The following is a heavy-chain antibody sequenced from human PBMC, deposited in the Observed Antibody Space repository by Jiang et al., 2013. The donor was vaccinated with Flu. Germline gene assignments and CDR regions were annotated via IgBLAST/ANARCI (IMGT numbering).Heavy chain of an antibody. CDR2: IYTSGST. J-gene: IGHJ6*02. D-gene: IGHD6-19*01. V-gene: IGHV4-61*02. CDR1: GGSISSGSYY. Sequence: GSGLVKPSQTLSLTCTVSGGSISSGSYYWSWIRQPAGKGLEWIGRIYTSGSTNYNPSLKSRVTISVDTSKNQFSLKLSSVTAADTAVYYCARDGIAVAGRNYYGMDVWGQGTTVTVSS. CDR3: ARDGIAVAGRNYYGMDV.